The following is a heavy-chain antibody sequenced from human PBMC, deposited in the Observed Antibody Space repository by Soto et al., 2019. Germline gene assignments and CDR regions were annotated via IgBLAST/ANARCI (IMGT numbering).Heavy chain of an antibody. V-gene: IGHV2-5*02. CDR2: IYWDDDK. D-gene: IGHD3-22*01. CDR1: GFSLSTSGVG. CDR3: AHSLIGYYYDSSGSNWFDP. Sequence: QITLKESGPTLVKPTQTLTLTCTFSGFSLSTSGVGVGWIRQPPGKALEWLALIYWDDDKRYSPSLKSRLTIPRDTSQNQVVLTMTNMDPVDTATYYCAHSLIGYYYDSSGSNWFDPWGQGTLVTVSS. J-gene: IGHJ5*02.